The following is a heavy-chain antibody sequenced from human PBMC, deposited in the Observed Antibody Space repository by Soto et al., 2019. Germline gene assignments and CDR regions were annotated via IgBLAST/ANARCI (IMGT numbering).Heavy chain of an antibody. J-gene: IGHJ5*02. V-gene: IGHV1-18*04. Sequence: ASVKVSCKASGYTLTGYYMHWVRQAPGQGLEWMGWISAYNGNTNYAQKLQGRVTMTTDTSTSTAYMELRSLRSDDTAVYYCARDRVPAKWWFDPWGQGTLVTVSS. D-gene: IGHD2-8*01. CDR3: ARDRVPAKWWFDP. CDR2: ISAYNGNT. CDR1: GYTLTGYY.